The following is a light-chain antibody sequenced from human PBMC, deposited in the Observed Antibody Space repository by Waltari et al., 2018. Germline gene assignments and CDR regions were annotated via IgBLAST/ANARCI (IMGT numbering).Light chain of an antibody. Sequence: QSVLTQPPSVSGAPGQTVTISCTGSSSNLGIGYDVHWYRQLPGRAPQLLIDGTTHRPYEVPDRISGSKAGTSASLAITGLRAEDEADYYCHSYDTSLKGVLFGGGTKLTVL. CDR3: HSYDTSLKGVL. CDR2: GTT. J-gene: IGLJ2*01. V-gene: IGLV1-40*01. CDR1: SSNLGIGYD.